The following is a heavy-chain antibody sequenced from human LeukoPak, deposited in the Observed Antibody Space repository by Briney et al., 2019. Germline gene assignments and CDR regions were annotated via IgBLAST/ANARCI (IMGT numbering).Heavy chain of an antibody. CDR1: GGSISSYY. D-gene: IGHD3-10*01. V-gene: IGHV4-59*01. CDR2: IYYSGST. J-gene: IGHJ5*02. Sequence: PSETLSLTCTVSGGSISSYYWSWIRQPPGKGLEWIGYIYYSGSTNYNPSLKSRVTISVDTSKNQFSLKLSSVTAADTAVYYCARVMVRGVIITPPNWFDPWGQGTLVTVSS. CDR3: ARVMVRGVIITPPNWFDP.